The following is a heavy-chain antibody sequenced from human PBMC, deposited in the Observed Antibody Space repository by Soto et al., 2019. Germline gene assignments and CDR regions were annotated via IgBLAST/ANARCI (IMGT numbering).Heavy chain of an antibody. CDR3: ARARSYYYDSSGYYYPY. D-gene: IGHD3-22*01. Sequence: QVQLVQSGAEVKKPGASVKVSCKASGYTFTSYGISWVRQAPGQGLEWMGWISAYNGNTNYAQKLQGRVTMTTDTSTSTAYMELRSLSSDDTAVYYCARARSYYYDSSGYYYPYWGQGTLVTVSS. J-gene: IGHJ4*02. CDR1: GYTFTSYG. V-gene: IGHV1-18*01. CDR2: ISAYNGNT.